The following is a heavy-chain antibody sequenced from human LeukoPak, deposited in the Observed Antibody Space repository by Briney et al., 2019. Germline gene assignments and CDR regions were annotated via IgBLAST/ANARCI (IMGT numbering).Heavy chain of an antibody. CDR2: IRYDGSNK. Sequence: GGSLRLSCAASGFTFSSYGMHWVRQAPGKGLEWVAFIRYDGSNKYYADSVRGRFTISRENSKNTLYLQMNSLRAEDTAVYYCAKRGTVHVVDTAMAGGLSFDYWGQGTLVTVSS. CDR1: GFTFSSYG. CDR3: AKRGTVHVVDTAMAGGLSFDY. D-gene: IGHD5-18*01. J-gene: IGHJ4*02. V-gene: IGHV3-30*02.